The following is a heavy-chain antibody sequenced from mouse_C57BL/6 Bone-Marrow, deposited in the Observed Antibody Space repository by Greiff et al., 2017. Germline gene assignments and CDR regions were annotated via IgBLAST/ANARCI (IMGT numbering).Heavy chain of an antibody. D-gene: IGHD4-1*01. V-gene: IGHV5-6*01. Sequence: EVKLMESGGDLVKPGGSLKLSCAASGFTFSSYGMSWVRQTPDKRLEWVATISSGGSYTSYPDSVKGRFTISRDNAKNTLYLQMSSLKSEDTAMYYCARLGRPAWFAYWGQGTLVTVSA. J-gene: IGHJ3*01. CDR2: ISSGGSYT. CDR3: ARLGRPAWFAY. CDR1: GFTFSSYG.